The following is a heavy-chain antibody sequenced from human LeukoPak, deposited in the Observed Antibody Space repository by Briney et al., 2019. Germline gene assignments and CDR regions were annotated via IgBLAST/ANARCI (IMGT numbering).Heavy chain of an antibody. V-gene: IGHV3-74*01. CDR1: GFTFSSYW. CDR2: INTDGSST. J-gene: IGHJ4*02. CDR3: ARQDSGYYYVL. Sequence: GGSLRLSCAASGFTFSSYWMHWVRQAPGKGLVWVSRINTDGSSTSYADSVKGRFTISRDNSKNTLYLQMNSLRAEDTAVYYCARQDSGYYYVLWGQGTLVTVSS. D-gene: IGHD3-22*01.